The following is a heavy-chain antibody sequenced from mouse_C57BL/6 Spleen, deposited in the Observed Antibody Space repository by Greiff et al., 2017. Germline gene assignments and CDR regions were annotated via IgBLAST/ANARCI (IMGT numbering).Heavy chain of an antibody. CDR3: AKEDGNYIDY. J-gene: IGHJ2*01. CDR1: GYSFTSYY. D-gene: IGHD2-1*01. V-gene: IGHV1-66*01. CDR2: IYPGSGNT. Sequence: QVHVKQSGPELVKPGASVKISCKASGYSFTSYYIHWVKQRPGQGLEWIGWIYPGSGNTKYNEKFKGKATLTADTSSSTAYMQLSSLTSEDSAVYYCAKEDGNYIDYWGQGTTLTVSS.